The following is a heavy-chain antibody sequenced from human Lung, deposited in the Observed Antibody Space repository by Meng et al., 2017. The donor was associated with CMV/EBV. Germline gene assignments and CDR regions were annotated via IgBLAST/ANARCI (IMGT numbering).Heavy chain of an antibody. CDR1: GYTFTGYG. CDR2: IIPIFGTA. Sequence: SVKVSCKASGYTFTGYGVTWVRQAPGQGLEWMGGIIPIFGTANYAQKFQGRVTITTDESTTTAYMELSSLRSDDTAVYYCAREGVVGTTIYFDYWGQGTLVTVSS. V-gene: IGHV1-69*05. D-gene: IGHD1-1*01. CDR3: AREGVVGTTIYFDY. J-gene: IGHJ4*02.